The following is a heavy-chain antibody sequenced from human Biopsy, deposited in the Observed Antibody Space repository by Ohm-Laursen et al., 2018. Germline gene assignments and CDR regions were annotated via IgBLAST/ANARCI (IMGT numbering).Heavy chain of an antibody. D-gene: IGHD3-10*01. J-gene: IGHJ6*02. CDR1: GFTFNVYS. CDR3: ARWYGDLFYYYNGMDV. CDR2: ITSRTSST. Sequence: LSLTCAASGFTFNVYSIVWVRQAPGKGLEWVSSITSRTSSTYYADSVKGRVTISRDNANNSVSLQMNNLRVDDTAVYYCARWYGDLFYYYNGMDVWSQGTTVTVSS. V-gene: IGHV3-21*01.